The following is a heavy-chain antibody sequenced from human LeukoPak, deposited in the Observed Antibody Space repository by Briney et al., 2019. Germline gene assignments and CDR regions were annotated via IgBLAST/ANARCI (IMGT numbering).Heavy chain of an antibody. CDR3: ASSDYVWGKPFYFDY. V-gene: IGHV3-21*01. Sequence: PGGSLRLSCAASGFTFSSYIMNWVRQAPGKGPEWVSSISSSSAYIYYADSVMGRFTISRDNAKNSLYLQMNSLRPEDTAVYYCASSDYVWGKPFYFDYWGQGTLVTVSS. J-gene: IGHJ4*02. D-gene: IGHD3-16*01. CDR2: ISSSSAYI. CDR1: GFTFSSYI.